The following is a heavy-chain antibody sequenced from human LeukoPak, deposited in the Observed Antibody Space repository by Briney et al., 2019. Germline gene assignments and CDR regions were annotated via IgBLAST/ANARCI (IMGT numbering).Heavy chain of an antibody. D-gene: IGHD3-22*01. Sequence: GGSLRLSCAASGFTFSSYAMSWVRQAPGKGLEWVSAISGSGGSTYYADPVKGRFTISRDNSKNTLYLQMNSLRAEDTAVYYCAKASAMIVVVSKHFDYWGQGTLVTVSS. CDR1: GFTFSSYA. V-gene: IGHV3-23*01. J-gene: IGHJ4*02. CDR3: AKASAMIVVVSKHFDY. CDR2: ISGSGGST.